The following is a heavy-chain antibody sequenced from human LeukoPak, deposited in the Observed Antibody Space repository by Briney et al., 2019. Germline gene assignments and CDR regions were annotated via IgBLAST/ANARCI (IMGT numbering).Heavy chain of an antibody. V-gene: IGHV4-59*01. D-gene: IGHD3-10*01. Sequence: SETLSLTCTVSGGSISSYYWSWIRQPPGKGLEWIGYIYYSGSTNYNPSLESRVTISVDTSKNQFSLKLSSVTAADTAVYYCARSTMVRGVISFDYWGQGTLVTVSA. CDR1: GGSISSYY. CDR3: ARSTMVRGVISFDY. CDR2: IYYSGST. J-gene: IGHJ4*02.